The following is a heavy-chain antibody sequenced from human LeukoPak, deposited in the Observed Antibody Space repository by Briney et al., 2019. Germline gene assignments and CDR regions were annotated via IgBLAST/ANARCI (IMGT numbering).Heavy chain of an antibody. CDR3: ARGSSGSFYFDY. D-gene: IGHD1-26*01. Sequence: GGSLRLSCAASGFTFSSYAMHWVRQAPGKGLECVSAISSNGGSTYYANSVKGRFTISRDNSKNTLYLQMGSLRAEDMAVYYCARGSSGSFYFDYWGQGTLVTVSS. J-gene: IGHJ4*02. CDR1: GFTFSSYA. CDR2: ISSNGGST. V-gene: IGHV3-64*01.